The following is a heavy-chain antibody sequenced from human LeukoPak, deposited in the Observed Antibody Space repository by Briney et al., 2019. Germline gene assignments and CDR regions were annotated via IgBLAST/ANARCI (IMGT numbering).Heavy chain of an antibody. D-gene: IGHD3-16*02. CDR2: ISAYNGNT. Sequence: ASVKVSCKASGYTFTSYGISWVRQAPGQGLEWMGWISAYNGNTNYAQKLQGRVTMTTDTSTSTAYMELRSLRSDDTAVYYCARAGYDYVWGSYRYEVWFDPWGQGTLVTVSS. V-gene: IGHV1-18*01. CDR1: GYTFTSYG. CDR3: ARAGYDYVWGSYRYEVWFDP. J-gene: IGHJ5*02.